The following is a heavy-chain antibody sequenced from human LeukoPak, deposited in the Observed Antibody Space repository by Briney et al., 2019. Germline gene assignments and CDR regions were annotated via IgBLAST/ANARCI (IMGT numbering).Heavy chain of an antibody. D-gene: IGHD4-17*01. CDR1: GGSFSGYY. CDR2: ITHSGSS. J-gene: IGHJ4*02. Sequence: SETLSLTCAVYGGSFSGYYWNWIRQPPGKGLEWIGEITHSGSSNYNPSLKSRVTISVDTSEDQFSLRLSSVTAADTAVYYCARLAYNGDYVNHWGRGTLVTVSS. CDR3: ARLAYNGDYVNH. V-gene: IGHV4-34*01.